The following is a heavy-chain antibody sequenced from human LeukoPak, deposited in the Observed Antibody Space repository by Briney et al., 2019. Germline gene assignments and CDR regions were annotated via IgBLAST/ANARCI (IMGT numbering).Heavy chain of an antibody. CDR2: IIPIFGTA. CDR3: ARTILYRNWFDP. D-gene: IGHD2-8*01. CDR1: GGTFSSYA. Sequence: SAKVSCKASGGTFSSYAISWVRQAPGQGLEWMGGIIPIFGTANYAQKFQGRVTITADKSTSTAYMELSSLRSEDTAVYYCARTILYRNWFDPWGQGTLVTVSS. V-gene: IGHV1-69*06. J-gene: IGHJ5*02.